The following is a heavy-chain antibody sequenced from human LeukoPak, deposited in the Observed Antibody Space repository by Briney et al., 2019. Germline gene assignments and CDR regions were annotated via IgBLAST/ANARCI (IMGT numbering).Heavy chain of an antibody. CDR2: ISSSSSTI. D-gene: IGHD3-22*01. J-gene: IGHJ4*02. V-gene: IGHV3-48*04. CDR3: ARDYHYYDSSGYY. Sequence: GGSLRLSCAASGFTFSSYSMNWVRPAPGKGLEWVSYISSSSSTIYYADSVKGRFTISRDNAKNSLYLQMNSLRAEDTAVYYCARDYHYYDSSGYYWGQGTLVTVSS. CDR1: GFTFSSYS.